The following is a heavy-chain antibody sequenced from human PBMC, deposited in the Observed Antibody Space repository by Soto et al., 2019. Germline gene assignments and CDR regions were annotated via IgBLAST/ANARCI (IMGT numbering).Heavy chain of an antibody. D-gene: IGHD2-21*02. J-gene: IGHJ4*02. V-gene: IGHV3-23*01. CDR2: ITGGGKA. CDR1: GFSFIYA. Sequence: DVQLLESGGGLVQPGGSLRLACVVSGFSFIYAIIWVRQAPGKGQEWVSGITGGGKAEYAASVKGRFTISRDYSKNTVYLQMNSLRAEDTAMYYCAKDAVYGDGLWLVSDWGQGTLVTVS. CDR3: AKDAVYGDGLWLVSD.